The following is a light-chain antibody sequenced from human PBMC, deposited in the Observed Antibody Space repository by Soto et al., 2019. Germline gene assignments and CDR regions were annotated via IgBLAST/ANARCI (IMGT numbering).Light chain of an antibody. CDR1: FNDVGGYNY. Sequence: QSVLTQPPSASGSPGQSVTISCTGTFNDVGGYNYVSWYQQHPGKAPKVIIYEVTHRPSGVSNRFSGSKSGNTASLTISGLQAEDEAEYFCSSYTTSSTLVVFGGGTKLTVL. CDR3: SSYTTSSTLVV. J-gene: IGLJ3*02. V-gene: IGLV2-14*01. CDR2: EVT.